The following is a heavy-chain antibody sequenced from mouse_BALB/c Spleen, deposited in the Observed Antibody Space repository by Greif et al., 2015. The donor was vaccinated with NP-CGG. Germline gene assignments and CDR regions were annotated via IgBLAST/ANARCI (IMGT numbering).Heavy chain of an antibody. CDR1: GYTFTSYV. CDR2: INPYNDGT. V-gene: IGHV1-14*01. D-gene: IGHD4-1*01. J-gene: IGHJ1*01. CDR3: ARSNWDNWYFDV. Sequence: EVKVVESGPELVKPGASVKMSCKASGYTFTSYVMHWVKQKPGQGLEWIGYINPYNDGTKYNEKFKGKATLTSDKSSSTAYIELSSLTSEDSAVYYCARSNWDNWYFDVWGAGTTVTVSS.